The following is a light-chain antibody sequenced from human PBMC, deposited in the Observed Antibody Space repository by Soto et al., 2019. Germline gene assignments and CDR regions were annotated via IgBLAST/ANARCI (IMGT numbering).Light chain of an antibody. J-gene: IGKJ4*01. CDR3: QQRSNWRVT. Sequence: EIVLTQSPATLSLSPGERATLSCRASQSVNIYLAWYQQKPGQAPRLLIYDAPNRATGIPARFSGSGSGTDFTLTNSSLEPEDIAVYYCQQRSNWRVTFGGGTKVEIK. CDR1: QSVNIY. V-gene: IGKV3-11*01. CDR2: DAP.